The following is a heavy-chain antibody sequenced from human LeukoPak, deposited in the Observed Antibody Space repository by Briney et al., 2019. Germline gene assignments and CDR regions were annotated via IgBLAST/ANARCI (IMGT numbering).Heavy chain of an antibody. CDR2: IWYDGSNK. CDR3: VSGSGSYFYFFDY. J-gene: IGHJ4*02. V-gene: IGHV3-33*01. D-gene: IGHD1-26*01. CDR1: GFTFSNYG. Sequence: GGSLRLSCAASGFTFSNYGMHWVRQAPGKGLEWVAVIWYDGSNKYYSDSVKGRFTISRDNSKNTLYLQMNGLRAEDTAVYYCVSGSGSYFYFFDYWGQGTLVTVSS.